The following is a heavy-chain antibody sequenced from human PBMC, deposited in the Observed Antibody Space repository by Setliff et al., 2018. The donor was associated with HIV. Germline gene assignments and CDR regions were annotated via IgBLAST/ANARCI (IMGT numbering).Heavy chain of an antibody. V-gene: IGHV4-34*01. D-gene: IGHD3-22*01. CDR2: INHSGST. Sequence: PSETLSLTCDVYGGSFSGYYWSWIRQPPGKGLEWIRKINHSGSTNYNPSLKSRVTISVDTSRNQFSLKLNSVTAADTAVYYCARVGYYDSSFDYWGQGTLVTVSS. J-gene: IGHJ4*02. CDR3: ARVGYYDSSFDY. CDR1: GGSFSGYY.